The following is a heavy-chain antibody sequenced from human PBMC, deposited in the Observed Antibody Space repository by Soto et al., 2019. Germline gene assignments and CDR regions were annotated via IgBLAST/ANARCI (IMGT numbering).Heavy chain of an antibody. Sequence: ASVKVSCKASGYTFTSYGISWVRQAPGQGLEWMGWISAYNGNTNYAQKLQGRVTMTTDTSTSTAYMELRSLRSDDTAVYYCARVSKEWLLFGWFDPWGQGTLVTVSS. CDR2: ISAYNGNT. D-gene: IGHD3-3*01. CDR3: ARVSKEWLLFGWFDP. V-gene: IGHV1-18*01. CDR1: GYTFTSYG. J-gene: IGHJ5*02.